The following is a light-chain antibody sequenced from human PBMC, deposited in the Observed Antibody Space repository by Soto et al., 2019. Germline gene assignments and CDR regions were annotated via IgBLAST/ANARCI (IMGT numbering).Light chain of an antibody. V-gene: IGKV1-39*01. CDR1: QSFSSY. CDR2: AAS. Sequence: DIQMTQSPSSLSASVGDSVTISCRASQSFSSYLNWFQQKRGKAPKLLIYAASSLHGGVPSRFSGSRSGTDFTLTISSLQPEDFATYYCQQSYGTPNTFGQGTKLEI. CDR3: QQSYGTPNT. J-gene: IGKJ2*01.